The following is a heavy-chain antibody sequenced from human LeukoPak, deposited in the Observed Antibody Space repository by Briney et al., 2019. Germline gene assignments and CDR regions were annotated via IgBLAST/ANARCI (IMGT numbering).Heavy chain of an antibody. CDR3: ARAPYSGSEILGTN. D-gene: IGHD1-26*01. Sequence: ASVKVSCKASGYSFTDYYMHWVRQAPGQGLEWMGWINPNSGGTNYAQKFQGRVTMTRDTSISTVYMELSSLRSEDTAVYYCARAPYSGSEILGTNWGQGTLVTVSS. V-gene: IGHV1-2*02. CDR1: GYSFTDYY. J-gene: IGHJ4*02. CDR2: INPNSGGT.